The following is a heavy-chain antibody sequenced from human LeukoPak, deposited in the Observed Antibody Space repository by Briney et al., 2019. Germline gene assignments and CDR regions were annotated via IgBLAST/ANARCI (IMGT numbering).Heavy chain of an antibody. CDR1: GYTLTELS. CDR2: FDPEDGET. V-gene: IGHV1-24*01. D-gene: IGHD1-7*01. Sequence: ASVKVSCKVSGYTLTELSMHWVRQAPGKGLEWMGGFDPEDGETIYAQKFQGRVTMTEGTSTDTAYMELSSLRSEDTAVYYCATGSGLELRTAFNYWGQGTLVTVSS. J-gene: IGHJ4*02. CDR3: ATGSGLELRTAFNY.